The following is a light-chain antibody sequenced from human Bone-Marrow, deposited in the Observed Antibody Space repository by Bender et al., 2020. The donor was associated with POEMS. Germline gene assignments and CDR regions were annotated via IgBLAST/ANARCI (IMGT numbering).Light chain of an antibody. CDR2: SSH. CDR3: CSYTAGSTLVV. V-gene: IGLV1-44*01. J-gene: IGLJ2*01. Sequence: QSVLTQPPSASGTPGQRVTISCSGGSSNIGAHAVNWYQHLPGTAPKLLIYSSHRRPSEVPDRFSGSRSGTSASLAISGLQSEDEADYYCCSYTAGSTLVVFGGGTKVTVL. CDR1: SSNIGAHA.